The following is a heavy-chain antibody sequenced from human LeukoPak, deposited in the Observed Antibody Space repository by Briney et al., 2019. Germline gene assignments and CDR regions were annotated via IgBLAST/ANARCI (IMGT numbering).Heavy chain of an antibody. D-gene: IGHD1-26*01. CDR3: ARQEWDANRGTYSGNTFDI. V-gene: IGHV3-30*04. CDR1: GFTPSSSA. Sequence: PGRSLRLSCEASGFTPSSSAIHWVRQAPGRGLEWVASISYIGINKYYADSVKGRFTISRDNSKNTVFLQMSSLRAEDSALYYCARQEWDANRGTYSGNTFDIWGQGTMVTVSS. CDR2: ISYIGINK. J-gene: IGHJ3*02.